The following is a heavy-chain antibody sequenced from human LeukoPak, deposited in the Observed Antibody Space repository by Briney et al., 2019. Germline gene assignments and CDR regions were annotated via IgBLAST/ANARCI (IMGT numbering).Heavy chain of an antibody. V-gene: IGHV4-34*01. CDR1: GGSFTSYY. D-gene: IGHD4-11*01. CDR3: ARHVHTTETYGMDV. Sequence: SETLSLTCAVCGGSFTSYYWSWIRQPPGKGLEWIGEISHTGHTNYNPSLKSRVTISVDTSKNQFSLKLSSVTAADTAVYYCARHVHTTETYGMDVWGQGTTVTVSS. J-gene: IGHJ6*02. CDR2: ISHTGHT.